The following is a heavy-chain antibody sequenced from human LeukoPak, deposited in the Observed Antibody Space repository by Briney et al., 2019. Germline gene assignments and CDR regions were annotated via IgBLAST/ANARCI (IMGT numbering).Heavy chain of an antibody. J-gene: IGHJ4*02. CDR1: GYTFTSHD. D-gene: IGHD2-21*01. CDR3: ARGYSPYIRTTGNDY. V-gene: IGHV1-8*01. CDR2: MNPNSGNT. Sequence: ASVKVSCKATGYTFTSHDSNWVRQATGQGLEWMGWMNPNSGNTGYAQKFQGRATMTRDTPINPAYLELYSLKAEDTAVYFVARGYSPYIRTTGNDYWGQGTLVTVSS.